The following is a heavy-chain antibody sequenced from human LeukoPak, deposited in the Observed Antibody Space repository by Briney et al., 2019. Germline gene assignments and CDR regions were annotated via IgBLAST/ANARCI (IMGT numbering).Heavy chain of an antibody. V-gene: IGHV3-30*04. J-gene: IGHJ3*02. CDR1: GFTFSSYA. CDR3: AREGSGLVIHAFDK. Sequence: GRSLRLSCAASGFTFSSYAMHWVRQAPGKGLEWVAVISYDGSNKYYADSVKGRFTISRDNRKNTVYLQMNSLSSEDTALYFCAREGSGLVIHAFDKWGQGTMVTVSS. D-gene: IGHD3/OR15-3a*01. CDR2: ISYDGSNK.